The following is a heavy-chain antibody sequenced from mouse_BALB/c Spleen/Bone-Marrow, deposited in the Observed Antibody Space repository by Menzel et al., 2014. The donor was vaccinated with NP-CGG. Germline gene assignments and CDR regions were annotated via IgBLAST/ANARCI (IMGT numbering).Heavy chain of an antibody. V-gene: IGHV14-3*02. CDR1: GFNIKDTY. CDR2: IDPANGNT. J-gene: IGHJ3*01. Sequence: VHLQQSRAELVKPGASVKLSCTASGFNIKDTYMHWVKQMPEQGLEWIGRIDPANGNTKYDPKFQGKATITADTSSNPAYLQLSSLTSEATAVYYCASYYYGRAWFAYWGQGTLVTVSA. CDR3: ASYYYGRAWFAY. D-gene: IGHD1-1*01.